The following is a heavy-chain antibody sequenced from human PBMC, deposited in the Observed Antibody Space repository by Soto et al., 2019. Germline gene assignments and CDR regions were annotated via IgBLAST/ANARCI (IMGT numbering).Heavy chain of an antibody. CDR2: IFYSGST. CDR3: ARQVYGMAVAGPFGR. V-gene: IGHV4-39*01. Sequence: QLQLQESGPGLVKPPETLSLTCTVSGGSISSSSYYWGWIRQPPGKGLEWIGSIFYSGSTHYNPSLKSRVTISVDTSKNQFSLKLSSVTAADTAVYYCARQVYGMAVAGPFGRWGQGTLVTVSS. J-gene: IGHJ1*01. D-gene: IGHD6-19*01. CDR1: GGSISSSSYY.